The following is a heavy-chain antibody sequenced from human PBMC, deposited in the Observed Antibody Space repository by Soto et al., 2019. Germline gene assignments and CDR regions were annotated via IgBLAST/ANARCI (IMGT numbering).Heavy chain of an antibody. D-gene: IGHD2-15*01. Sequence: PGGSLRLFCAASGFTVSSNYMSWVRQAPGKGLEWVSVIYSGGITYYADSVKGRFTISRDNSKNTLYLQMNSLRAEDTAVYYCARGKSIFYGMDVWGQGTTVTVSS. CDR1: GFTVSSNY. V-gene: IGHV3-66*01. CDR3: ARGKSIFYGMDV. J-gene: IGHJ6*02. CDR2: IYSGGIT.